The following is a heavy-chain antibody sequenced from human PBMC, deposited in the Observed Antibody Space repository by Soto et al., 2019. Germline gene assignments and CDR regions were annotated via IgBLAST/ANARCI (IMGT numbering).Heavy chain of an antibody. Sequence: QAQLVQSGGGVVQPGRSLRLSCAASGFNFNTYFMHWVRQAPGKGLEWVAMIFPNGRDKEYADSVKARFTISRDNSNNRRYLQMDSLRPEDAAVYYCARDDEHGCICDLAYWGQGELVTVSS. CDR1: GFNFNTYF. CDR3: ARDDEHGCICDLAY. D-gene: IGHD3-3*02. CDR2: IFPNGRDK. V-gene: IGHV3-30*13. J-gene: IGHJ4*02.